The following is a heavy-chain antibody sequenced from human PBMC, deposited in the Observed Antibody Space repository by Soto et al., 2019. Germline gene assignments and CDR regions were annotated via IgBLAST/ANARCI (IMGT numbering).Heavy chain of an antibody. CDR1: GFTFSSYA. CDR3: SKDVSPVTTYYFDY. CDR2: ISGSGGST. D-gene: IGHD4-17*01. V-gene: IGHV3-23*01. Sequence: GGSLRLSCAASGFTFSSYAMSWVRQAPGKGLEWVSAISGSGGSTYYADSVKGRFTISRDNSKNTLYLQMNSLRAEDTAVYYCSKDVSPVTTYYFDYWGQGTLVTVSS. J-gene: IGHJ4*02.